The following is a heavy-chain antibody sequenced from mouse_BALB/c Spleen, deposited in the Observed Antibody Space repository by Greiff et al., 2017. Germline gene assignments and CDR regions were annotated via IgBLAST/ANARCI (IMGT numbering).Heavy chain of an antibody. CDR2: ISTYYGDA. J-gene: IGHJ3*01. CDR1: GYTFTDYA. V-gene: IGHV1S137*01. CDR3: AREAGRGFAY. Sequence: VQLQQSGAELVRPGVSVKISCKGSGYTFTDYAMHWVKQSHAKSLEWIGVISTYYGDASYNQKFKGKATMTVDKSSSTAYMELARLTSEDSAIYYCAREAGRGFAYWGQGTLVTVSA. D-gene: IGHD3-3*01.